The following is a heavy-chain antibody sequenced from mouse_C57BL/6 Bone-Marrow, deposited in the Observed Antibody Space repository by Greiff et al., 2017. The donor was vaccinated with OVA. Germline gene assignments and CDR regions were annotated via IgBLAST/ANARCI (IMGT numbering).Heavy chain of an antibody. D-gene: IGHD1-1*01. J-gene: IGHJ3*01. Sequence: QVQLQQSGPELVKPGASVKISCKASGYTFTDYYINWVKQRPGQGLEWIGWIFPGSGSTYYNEKFKGKATLTVDKSSSTAYMLLSSLTSEDSAVYFCARSGGYYGSSYRAWFAYWGQGTLVTVSA. V-gene: IGHV1-75*01. CDR2: IFPGSGST. CDR3: ARSGGYYGSSYRAWFAY. CDR1: GYTFTDYY.